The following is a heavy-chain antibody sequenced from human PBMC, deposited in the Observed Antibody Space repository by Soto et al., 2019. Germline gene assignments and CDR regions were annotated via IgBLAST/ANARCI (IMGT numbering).Heavy chain of an antibody. J-gene: IGHJ6*02. D-gene: IGHD2-2*01. CDR3: ARGMDDIVVLPATPYGMDV. CDR1: GGTFSSYT. V-gene: IGHV1-69*02. CDR2: IIPILGIA. Sequence: QVQLVQSGAEVKKPGSSVKVSCKASGGTFSSYTISWVRQAPGQGLEWMGRIIPILGIANYAQKFQGRVTITADKSTSTAYMQLGRLRSADTAVYYCARGMDDIVVLPATPYGMDVWGQGTTDTVSS.